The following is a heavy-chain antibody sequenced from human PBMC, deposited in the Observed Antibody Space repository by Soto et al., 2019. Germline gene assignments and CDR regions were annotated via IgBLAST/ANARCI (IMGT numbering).Heavy chain of an antibody. CDR2: IYSSGST. D-gene: IGHD5-18*01. CDR3: ARDIRGYSRAFDY. V-gene: IGHV4-61*01. Sequence: SETLSLTCTVSGDSVSSDNYYWTWIRQPPGKGLEWIGYIYSSGSTNYNPSLKSRVTISLDGSRNQFSLKLTSVTAADTAVYYCARDIRGYSRAFDYWGQGTLVTVSS. J-gene: IGHJ4*02. CDR1: GDSVSSDNYY.